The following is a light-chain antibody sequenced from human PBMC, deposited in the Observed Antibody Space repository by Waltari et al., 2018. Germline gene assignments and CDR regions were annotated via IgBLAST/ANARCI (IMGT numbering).Light chain of an antibody. V-gene: IGKV3-15*01. J-gene: IGKJ3*01. CDR1: QSVADN. CDR3: QQYNRWPPTT. CDR2: AAS. Sequence: EVVMTQSPASLSLSPGQRVTLSCRASQSVADNIAWYQHKPGQAPRLLIYAASTRATGIPARFTGSGSGTEFSLTISSLQSEDFAVYFCQQYNRWPPTTFGPGTKVEI.